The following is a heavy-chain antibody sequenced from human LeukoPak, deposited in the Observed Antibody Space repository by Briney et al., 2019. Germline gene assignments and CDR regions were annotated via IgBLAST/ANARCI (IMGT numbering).Heavy chain of an antibody. Sequence: ASVKVSCKASGYTFTSYGISWVRQAPGQGLEWMGWISAYNGNTNYAQKFQGRVTITADESTSTAYMELSSLRSEDTAVYYCAGVLTVAGIFDYWGQGTLVTVSS. V-gene: IGHV1-18*01. J-gene: IGHJ4*02. CDR1: GYTFTSYG. CDR3: AGVLTVAGIFDY. D-gene: IGHD6-19*01. CDR2: ISAYNGNT.